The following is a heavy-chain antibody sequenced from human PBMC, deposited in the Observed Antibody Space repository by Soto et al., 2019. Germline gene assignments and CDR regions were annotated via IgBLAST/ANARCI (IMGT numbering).Heavy chain of an antibody. J-gene: IGHJ4*02. CDR1: GFTFNSYA. CDR3: TGGSNSVY. V-gene: IGHV3-23*01. Sequence: EVQLLESGGGLVQPGGSLRLSCAASGFTFNSYAMSWVRQAPGKGLEWVSHSGANGDSIYYADSVKGRFTISRDNSKNTLYLQMTGLRADDTAVYYCTGGSNSVYWGQGTLVTVSS. CDR2: SGANGDSI. D-gene: IGHD1-26*01.